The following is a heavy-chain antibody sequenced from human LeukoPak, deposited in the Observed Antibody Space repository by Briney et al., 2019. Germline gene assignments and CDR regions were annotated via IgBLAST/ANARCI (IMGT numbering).Heavy chain of an antibody. J-gene: IGHJ4*02. D-gene: IGHD4-11*01. V-gene: IGHV4-34*01. CDR3: ARASYSDYVVNY. CDR2: INHSGST. CDR1: GGSFSGYY. Sequence: SETLSLTSAVYGGSFSGYYWSWIRQPPGKGLEWIGEINHSGSTNYNPSLKSRVTISVDTSKNQFSLRLSSVAVADTAVYFCARASYSDYVVNYWGQGILVTVSS.